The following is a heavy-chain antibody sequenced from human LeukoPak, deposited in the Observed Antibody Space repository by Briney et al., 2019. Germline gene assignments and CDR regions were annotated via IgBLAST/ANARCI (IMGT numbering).Heavy chain of an antibody. D-gene: IGHD2-15*01. CDR2: IRKDGSDK. Sequence: PGGSLRLSCAASGFTFSTNGIHWVRQAPGKGMEWVTYIRKDGSDKWYAKSVKGRFTISRDNSKNTVILQMNSLRPEDTALYYCAKDDQWSLDHWDQGALVTVSS. V-gene: IGHV3-30*02. CDR1: GFTFSTNG. CDR3: AKDDQWSLDH. J-gene: IGHJ5*02.